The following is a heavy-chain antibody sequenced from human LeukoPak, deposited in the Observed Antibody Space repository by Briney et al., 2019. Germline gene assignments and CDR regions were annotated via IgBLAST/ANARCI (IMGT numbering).Heavy chain of an antibody. D-gene: IGHD1-1*01. J-gene: IGHJ6*04. CDR1: GGSISSSSYY. V-gene: IGHV4-39*07. Sequence: SETLSLTCTVSGGSISSSSYYWGWIRQPPGKGLECIGSIYYSGSTYYNPSLKSRVTISVDTSKNQFSLKLSSVTAADTAVYYCARRYAGTTEDVWGKGTTVTISS. CDR3: ARRYAGTTEDV. CDR2: IYYSGST.